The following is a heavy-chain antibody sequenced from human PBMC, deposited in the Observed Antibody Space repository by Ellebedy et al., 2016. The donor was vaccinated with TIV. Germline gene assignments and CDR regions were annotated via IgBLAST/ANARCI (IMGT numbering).Heavy chain of an antibody. J-gene: IGHJ4*02. D-gene: IGHD3-10*01. V-gene: IGHV1-2*02. CDR3: GRDGVLSVRGVAYRGFEF. CDR2: IYPNRGDT. Sequence: AASVKVSCKASGYTFTDYYIHWFRQAPGQGPEWMGWIYPNRGDTDFAQKFQGRVTITRDTSISTVYMELSRLRYDDTAVYYCGRDGVLSVRGVAYRGFEFWGQGTLVTVSS. CDR1: GYTFTDYY.